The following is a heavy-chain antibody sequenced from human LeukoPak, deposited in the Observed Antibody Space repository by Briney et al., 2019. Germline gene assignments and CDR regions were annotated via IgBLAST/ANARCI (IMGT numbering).Heavy chain of an antibody. Sequence: GGPLRLSCAASGFTFSRYSMNWVRQAPGKGLEWVSYISSSSSIIDYADSVKGRFSISRDNAKNSLYLQMKSLRDEDTAVYYCAREDGGKADIWGQGTMVTVSS. V-gene: IGHV3-48*02. CDR3: AREDGGKADI. CDR1: GFTFSRYS. D-gene: IGHD4-23*01. CDR2: ISSSSSII. J-gene: IGHJ3*02.